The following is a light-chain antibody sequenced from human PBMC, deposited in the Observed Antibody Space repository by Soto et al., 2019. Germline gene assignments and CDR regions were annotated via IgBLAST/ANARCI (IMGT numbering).Light chain of an antibody. CDR2: GAS. CDR1: QSVSSNY. V-gene: IGKV3-20*01. J-gene: IGKJ1*01. CDR3: QQYGSSPTWT. Sequence: ESVLTQSPGTLSLSPGERATLSCRASQSVSSNYLAWYQQKPGQAPRRLIYGASTRATGIPDRFSGSGSGTAFTLTISRLEPEDSAVYYCQQYGSSPTWTFGQGTKVEIK.